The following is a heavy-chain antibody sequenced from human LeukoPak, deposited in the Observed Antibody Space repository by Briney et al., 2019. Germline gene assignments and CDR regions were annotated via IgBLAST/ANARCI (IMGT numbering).Heavy chain of an antibody. Sequence: SETLPLTCTVSGGSISSGDYYWSWIRQPPGKGLEWIGEINHSGSTNYNPSLKSRVTISVDTSKNQFSLKLSSVTAADTAVYYCARYREDFDYWGQGTLVTVSS. V-gene: IGHV4-39*07. CDR3: ARYREDFDY. J-gene: IGHJ4*02. CDR1: GGSISSGDYY. CDR2: INHSGST.